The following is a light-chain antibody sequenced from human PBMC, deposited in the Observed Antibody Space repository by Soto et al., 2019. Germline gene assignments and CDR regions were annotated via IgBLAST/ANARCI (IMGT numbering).Light chain of an antibody. V-gene: IGLV1-44*01. J-gene: IGLJ3*02. CDR3: AAWDDSLNGLV. Sequence: QSVLTQPPSASGTPGQRVTISCSGSRSNIGSNLVNRYQQLPGTAPKLLMYNNNQRPSGVPDRFSGSKSGTSASLAISGLQSEDEADYHCAAWDDSLNGLVFGGGTKLTVL. CDR1: RSNIGSNL. CDR2: NNN.